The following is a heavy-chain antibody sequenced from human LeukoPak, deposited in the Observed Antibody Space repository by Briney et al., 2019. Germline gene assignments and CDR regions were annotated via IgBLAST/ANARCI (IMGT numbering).Heavy chain of an antibody. Sequence: GGSLRLSCAASGFTFSIYAMNWVRQAPGKGLEWVSSISANGGETHYADSVKGRFTISRDNSKTTLYLQINNPRVEDTAVYYCAKRYYDFPLDYWGQGTLVTVSS. CDR3: AKRYYDFPLDY. J-gene: IGHJ4*02. CDR2: ISANGGET. V-gene: IGHV3-23*01. CDR1: GFTFSIYA. D-gene: IGHD3-3*01.